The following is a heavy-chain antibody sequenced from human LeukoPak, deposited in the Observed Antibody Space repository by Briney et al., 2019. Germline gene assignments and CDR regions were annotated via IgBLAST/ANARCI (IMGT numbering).Heavy chain of an antibody. CDR2: ISSSGSTI. CDR1: GFTFSSYE. V-gene: IGHV3-48*03. Sequence: GGFLRLSCAASGFTFSSYEMNWVRQAPGKGLEWVSYISSSGSTIYYADSVKGRFTISRDNAKNSLYLQMNSLRAEDTAVYYCARGASWSIDYWGQGTLVTVSS. CDR3: ARGASWSIDY. J-gene: IGHJ4*02. D-gene: IGHD2-8*02.